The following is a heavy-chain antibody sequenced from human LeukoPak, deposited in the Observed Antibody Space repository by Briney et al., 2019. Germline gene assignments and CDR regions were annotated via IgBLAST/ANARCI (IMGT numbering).Heavy chain of an antibody. V-gene: IGHV3-15*01. CDR2: IKSRTDGGTT. D-gene: IGHD3-9*01. CDR3: TTVLRYFDCLSEYFDY. Sequence: GGSLRLSCAASGFTFSNAWMSWARQAPGKGLEWVGRIKSRTDGGTTDYAAPVKGRFTISRDDSKNTLYLQMNSLKTEDTAVYYCTTVLRYFDCLSEYFDYWGKGTLVTVSS. J-gene: IGHJ4*02. CDR1: GFTFSNAW.